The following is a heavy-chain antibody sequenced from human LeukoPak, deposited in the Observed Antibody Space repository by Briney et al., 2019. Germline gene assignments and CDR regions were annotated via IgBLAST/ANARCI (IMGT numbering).Heavy chain of an antibody. CDR1: GYTFTTYY. Sequence: SVKVSCKAFGYTFTTYYIHWVRQAPGQGLEWMGGIIPIFGTANYAQKFQGRVTITADESTSTAYMELSSLRSEDTAVYYCAVVVVARAMSYYGMDVWGQGTTVTVSS. CDR3: AVVVVARAMSYYGMDV. D-gene: IGHD2-15*01. J-gene: IGHJ6*02. CDR2: IIPIFGTA. V-gene: IGHV1-69*13.